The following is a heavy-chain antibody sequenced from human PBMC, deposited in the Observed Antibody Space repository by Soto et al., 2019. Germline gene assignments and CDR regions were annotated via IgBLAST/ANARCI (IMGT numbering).Heavy chain of an antibody. Sequence: SETLSLTCAVSGGSISSGGYSWSWIRQPPGKGLEWIGYIYHSGSTYYNPSLKSRVTISVDRSKNQFSLKLSSVTAADTAVYYCARVGGDYGVSQTNAFDIWGQGTMVT. CDR1: GGSISSGGYS. V-gene: IGHV4-30-2*01. CDR3: ARVGGDYGVSQTNAFDI. D-gene: IGHD4-17*01. CDR2: IYHSGST. J-gene: IGHJ3*02.